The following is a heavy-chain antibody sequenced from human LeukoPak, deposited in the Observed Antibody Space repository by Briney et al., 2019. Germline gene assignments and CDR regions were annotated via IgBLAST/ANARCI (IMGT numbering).Heavy chain of an antibody. V-gene: IGHV5-51*01. CDR1: GSPFITYW. Sequence: PGGSLKISGQRPGSPFITYWSGGAGRLQGKGLDGMGILYPGDSDTRYSPSFQGQVTISADKSISTAYLQWSSLKASDTSMYYCARPSGTAYYFDYWGQGTLVTVSS. J-gene: IGHJ4*02. D-gene: IGHD1-26*01. CDR2: LYPGDSDT. CDR3: ARPSGTAYYFDY.